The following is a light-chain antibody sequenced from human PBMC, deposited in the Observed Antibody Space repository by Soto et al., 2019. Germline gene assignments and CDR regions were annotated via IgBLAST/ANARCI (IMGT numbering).Light chain of an antibody. V-gene: IGKV3-15*01. CDR2: GVS. CDR1: QPVNNN. CDR3: QQYEKWPPSIT. J-gene: IGKJ5*01. Sequence: IQMTQSPATLAASPGDGATLSCRSSQPVNNNLAWYQQKPGQAPRLLINGVSTRATGISARFSGGGSVTEFTLTISSLQSEDFALYYCQQYEKWPPSITFGQGTRLEI.